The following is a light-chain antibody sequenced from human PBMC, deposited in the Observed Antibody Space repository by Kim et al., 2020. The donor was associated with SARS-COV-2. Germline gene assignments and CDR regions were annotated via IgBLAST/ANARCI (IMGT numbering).Light chain of an antibody. CDR1: TADISGYTS. Sequence: GRSTSISASVTTADISGYTSVAWYQRHPGNAPHLIIFDVTYRPSGVSTRFSGAKSGNTASLTISELRPEDEADYYCSSYTRSTTWVFGGGTKLTVL. CDR3: SSYTRSTTWV. CDR2: DVT. J-gene: IGLJ3*02. V-gene: IGLV2-14*03.